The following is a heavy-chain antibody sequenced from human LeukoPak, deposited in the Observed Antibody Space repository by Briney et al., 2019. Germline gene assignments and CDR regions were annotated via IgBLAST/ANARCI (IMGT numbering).Heavy chain of an antibody. V-gene: IGHV4-59*01. D-gene: IGHD5-18*01. Sequence: SETLSLTCTVSGGSISSYYWSWIRQPPGKGLEWIGYIYYSGSTNYNPSLKSRVTISVDTSKNQFSLKLSSVTAADTAVYYCAKDARRTATGYFDYWGQGTLVTVSS. CDR1: GGSISSYY. J-gene: IGHJ4*02. CDR3: AKDARRTATGYFDY. CDR2: IYYSGST.